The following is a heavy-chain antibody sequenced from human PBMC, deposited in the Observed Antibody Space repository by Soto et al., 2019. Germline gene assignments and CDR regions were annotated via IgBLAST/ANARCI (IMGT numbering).Heavy chain of an antibody. D-gene: IGHD6-13*01. CDR3: ARDRDSIAAAGTSTPEF. CDR1: CYTFPSYG. V-gene: IGHV1-18*01. Sequence: GASVQVSCKASCYTFPSYGIIWVRQAPGQGLEWMGWISAYNGNTNYAQKLQGRVTMTTDTSTSTAYIELRSLRSDDTAVYYCARDRDSIAAAGTSTPEFWGQGTMVTVSS. J-gene: IGHJ3*01. CDR2: ISAYNGNT.